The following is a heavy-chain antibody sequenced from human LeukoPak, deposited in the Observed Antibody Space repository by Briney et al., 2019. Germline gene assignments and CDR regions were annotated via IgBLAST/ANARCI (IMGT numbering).Heavy chain of an antibody. V-gene: IGHV3-23*01. D-gene: IGHD2-15*01. CDR2: ISGSGGST. CDR3: AKDRFCGGGSCYSIDY. Sequence: PGGSLRLSCAASGFTFSSYAMSWVRQAPGKGLEWVSTISGSGGSTYYVDSVKGRFTISRDNSKNTLYLQMDSLRAEDTAVYYCAKDRFCGGGSCYSIDYWGQGTLVTVSS. CDR1: GFTFSSYA. J-gene: IGHJ4*02.